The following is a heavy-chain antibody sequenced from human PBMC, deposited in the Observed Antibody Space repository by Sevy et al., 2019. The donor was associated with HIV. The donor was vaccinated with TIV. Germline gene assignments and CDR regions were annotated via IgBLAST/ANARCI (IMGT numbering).Heavy chain of an antibody. CDR1: DGSISSSPYY. CDR2: VYYSGST. V-gene: IGHV4-39*01. D-gene: IGHD3-9*01. J-gene: IGHJ4*02. Sequence: SETLSLTCTVSDGSISSSPYYWGWIRQPHEKGLEWIGSVYYSGSTYYNPSLKSRVTISVDTSKNRFSLKLSSVTAADTAVYYSVRQVGQLRFFDWSPGYFDYWGQGTLVTVSS. CDR3: VRQVGQLRFFDWSPGYFDY.